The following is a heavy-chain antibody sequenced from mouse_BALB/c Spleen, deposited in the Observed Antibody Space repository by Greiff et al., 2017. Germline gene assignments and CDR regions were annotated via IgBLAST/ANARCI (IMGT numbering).Heavy chain of an antibody. CDR3: ARGRITTVDFDY. CDR2: IDPANGNT. J-gene: IGHJ2*01. D-gene: IGHD1-1*01. V-gene: IGHV14-3*02. Sequence: EVQLQQSGAELVKPGASVKLSCTASGFNIKDTYMHWVKQRPEQGLEWIGRIDPANGNTKYDPKFQGKATITADTSSNTAYLQLSSLTSEDTAVYYCARGRITTVDFDYWGQGTTRTVSS. CDR1: GFNIKDTY.